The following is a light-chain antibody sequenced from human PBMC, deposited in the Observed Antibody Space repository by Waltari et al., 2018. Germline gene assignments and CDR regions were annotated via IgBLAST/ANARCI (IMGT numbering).Light chain of an antibody. J-gene: IGLJ2*01. Sequence: QSALTQPASVSGSPGQSITLSCTATSSDVGSYNLVSWYQHHPGKAPKVMIYEVTKRPSGVSNRFSGSKSGNTASLTISGLQAEDEADYYCCSHAGSRTLVFGGGTKLTVL. CDR3: CSHAGSRTLV. V-gene: IGLV2-23*02. CDR1: SSDVGSYNL. CDR2: EVT.